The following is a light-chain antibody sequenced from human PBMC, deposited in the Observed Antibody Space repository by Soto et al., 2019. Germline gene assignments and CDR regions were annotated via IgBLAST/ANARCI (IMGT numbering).Light chain of an antibody. J-gene: IGLJ1*01. CDR3: CSYAGSYTWV. CDR2: DVN. Sequence: QSALTQPRSVSGSPGQSVTISCTGTSSDVGAYNYVSWYQQYPTKAPKLMIYDVNKRPSGVPDRFSGSKSGNTASLTISGLQADDEADYYSCSYAGSYTWVFGTGTKLTVL. V-gene: IGLV2-11*01. CDR1: SSDVGAYNY.